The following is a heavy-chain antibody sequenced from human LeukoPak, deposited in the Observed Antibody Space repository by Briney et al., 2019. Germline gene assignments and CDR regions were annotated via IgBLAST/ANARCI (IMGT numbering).Heavy chain of an antibody. Sequence: SGGSLRLSCIASGFVFSRDNMNWVRQAPGKGLEWVAHISETIYYADSVQDRFTISRDNAKNSLYLQMSNLRVDDTAMYYCVREVGRPKTFYFDSWGRGTPVTVSS. J-gene: IGHJ4*02. CDR1: GFVFSRDN. V-gene: IGHV3-48*04. CDR3: VREVGRPKTFYFDS. CDR2: ISETI. D-gene: IGHD3-16*01.